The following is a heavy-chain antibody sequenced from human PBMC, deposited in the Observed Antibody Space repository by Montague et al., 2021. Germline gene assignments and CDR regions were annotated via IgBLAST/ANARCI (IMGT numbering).Heavy chain of an antibody. CDR3: ARSGGYCSVSRCDTFDY. V-gene: IGHV4-31*03. CDR1: GGSISSGGYY. Sequence: TLSLTCTVSGGSISSGGYYWSWIRQPPGKGLEWIGSIYDSGSTYYNPSLKSRLTLSLDTSKNQVSLRLTSVTAADTAVYYCARSGGYCSVSRCDTFDYWGQGTLVTVSS. D-gene: IGHD2-15*01. CDR2: IYDSGST. J-gene: IGHJ4*02.